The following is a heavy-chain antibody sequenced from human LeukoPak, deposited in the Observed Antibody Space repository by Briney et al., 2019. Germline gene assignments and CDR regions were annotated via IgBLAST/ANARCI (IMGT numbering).Heavy chain of an antibody. CDR1: GFTFSRYS. D-gene: IGHD2-2*01. J-gene: IGHJ4*02. CDR2: ISSSSSYI. V-gene: IGHV3-21*01. CDR3: ARDLIRLTYQLPSPSRELDY. Sequence: PGGSLRLSCAASGFTFSRYSMNWVRQAPGKGLEWGSAISSSSSYIYYADSVKGRFTISRDNAKNSLYLQMNSLRAEDTAVYYCARDLIRLTYQLPSPSRELDYWGQGTLVTVSS.